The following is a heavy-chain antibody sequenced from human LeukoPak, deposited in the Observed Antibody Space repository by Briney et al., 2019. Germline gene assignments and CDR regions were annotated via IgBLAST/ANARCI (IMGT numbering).Heavy chain of an antibody. CDR2: INPKSGGT. Sequence: VASVKVSCKASGYTFSGYYMHWVRQAPGQGLEWMGWINPKSGGTNYAQKFQGRVTMTRDTSISTAYMELSSLRSGDTAVYYCARLDDADAFDIWGQGTMVTVSA. CDR1: GYTFSGYY. D-gene: IGHD2-2*03. J-gene: IGHJ3*02. V-gene: IGHV1-2*02. CDR3: ARLDDADAFDI.